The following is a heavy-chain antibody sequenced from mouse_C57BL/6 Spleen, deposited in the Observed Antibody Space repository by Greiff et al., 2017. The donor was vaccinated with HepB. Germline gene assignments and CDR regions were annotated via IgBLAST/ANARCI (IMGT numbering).Heavy chain of an antibody. CDR2: IDPENGDT. J-gene: IGHJ2*01. Sequence: EVQLQQSGAELVRPGASVKLSCTASGFNIKDDYMHWVKQRPEQGLEWIGWIDPENGDTEYASKFQGKATITADTSSNTAYLQLSSLTSEDTAVYYCTGDDCDYWGQGTTLTVSS. V-gene: IGHV14-4*01. D-gene: IGHD2-4*01. CDR1: GFNIKDDY. CDR3: TGDDCDY.